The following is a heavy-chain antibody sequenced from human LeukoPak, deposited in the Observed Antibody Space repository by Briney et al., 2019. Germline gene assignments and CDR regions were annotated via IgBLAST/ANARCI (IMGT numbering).Heavy chain of an antibody. CDR2: ISGSGGST. V-gene: IGHV3-23*01. CDR3: AKVKGVVVAATLYFDY. J-gene: IGHJ4*02. Sequence: ETLSLTCTVSGVSISNHYSSWVRQAPGKGLEWVSAISGSGGSTYYADSVEGRFTISRDNSKNTLYLQMNSLRAEDTAVYYCAKVKGVVVAATLYFDYWGQGTLVTVSS. CDR1: GVSISNHY. D-gene: IGHD2-15*01.